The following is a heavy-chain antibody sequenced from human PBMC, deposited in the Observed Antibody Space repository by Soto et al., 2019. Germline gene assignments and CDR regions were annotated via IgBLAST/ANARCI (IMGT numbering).Heavy chain of an antibody. J-gene: IGHJ4*02. CDR2: IGWNSGNI. CDR1: GFTFDDYA. D-gene: IGHD2-2*02. Sequence: EVQLVESGGGLVQPGRSLRLSCAASGFTFDDYAMHWVRQAPGKGLEWVSGIGWNSGNIGYADSVKGRFTISRDNAKNSLYLQMNSLRTEDTALYYCVKVHCSSMNFYTNFDYWGPGNPGHRLL. CDR3: VKVHCSSMNFYTNFDY. V-gene: IGHV3-9*01.